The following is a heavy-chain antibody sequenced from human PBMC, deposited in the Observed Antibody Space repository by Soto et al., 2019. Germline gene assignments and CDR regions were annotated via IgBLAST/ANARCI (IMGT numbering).Heavy chain of an antibody. J-gene: IGHJ6*03. CDR3: ARGHPAVVPVASWYFYMDV. D-gene: IGHD2-2*01. Sequence: QVQLVQSGAEVEKPGASVKVSCKASGYTFTNYAVHWVRQAPGQRLEWMGWINAGNGNTRYSQKFQGRVTITRDTSARTAYMELSSLRSEDTAVYYCARGHPAVVPVASWYFYMDVWGKGTTVTVSS. CDR2: INAGNGNT. V-gene: IGHV1-3*01. CDR1: GYTFTNYA.